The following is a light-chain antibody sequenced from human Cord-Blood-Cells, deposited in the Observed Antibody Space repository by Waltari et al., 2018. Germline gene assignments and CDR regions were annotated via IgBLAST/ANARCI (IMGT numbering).Light chain of an antibody. CDR3: CSDAGSYTSYV. Sequence: QSALTQPRSVSGSPGQSVTISCTGTSSDVGGYNYVSWYQQHPGKAPKLIIYDVSKRPSGVPDRFAGSKSGNTASLTISGLQAEDEADYYCCSDAGSYTSYVFGTGTKVTVL. J-gene: IGLJ1*01. CDR1: SSDVGGYNY. CDR2: DVS. V-gene: IGLV2-11*01.